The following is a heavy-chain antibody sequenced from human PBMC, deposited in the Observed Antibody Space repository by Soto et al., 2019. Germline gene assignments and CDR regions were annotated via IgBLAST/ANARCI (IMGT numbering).Heavy chain of an antibody. CDR2: IDYSGTA. J-gene: IGHJ4*02. V-gene: IGHV4-39*01. CDR3: ARITGRHLDY. D-gene: IGHD1-20*01. CDR1: SVSISVTNVF. Sequence: SETLCLTWPVSSVSISVTNVFWGWVRQPPGKGLEWIGNIDYSGTAYFSPSLATRVTFHVDTSKNQFSLTLYSVTAADTAVYYCARITGRHLDYWGQGILVTVS.